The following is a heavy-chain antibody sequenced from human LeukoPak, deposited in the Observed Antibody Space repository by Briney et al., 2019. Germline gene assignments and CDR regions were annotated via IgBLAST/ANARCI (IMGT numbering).Heavy chain of an antibody. CDR1: GYTITSYY. Sequence: ASVKVSCKASGYTITSYYMHWVRQAPGQGLEWMGIINPSGGSTSYAQKFQGRVTMTRDTSTSTVYMELSSLRSEDTAVYYCARDGVGRVVAATPYTDVWGKGTTVTVSS. V-gene: IGHV1-46*01. CDR2: INPSGGST. D-gene: IGHD2-15*01. CDR3: ARDGVGRVVAATPYTDV. J-gene: IGHJ6*03.